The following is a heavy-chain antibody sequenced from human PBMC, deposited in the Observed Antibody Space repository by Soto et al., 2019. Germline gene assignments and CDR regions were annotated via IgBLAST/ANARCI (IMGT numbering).Heavy chain of an antibody. Sequence: PGGSLRLSCAASGFTFSSYGMHWVRQAPGKGLEWVAVISYDGSNKYYADSVKGRFTISRDNSKNTLYLQMNSLRAEDTAVYYCAKDLTFAAAGTVPDYWGQGTLVTVSS. CDR3: AKDLTFAAAGTVPDY. D-gene: IGHD6-13*01. J-gene: IGHJ4*02. CDR1: GFTFSSYG. CDR2: ISYDGSNK. V-gene: IGHV3-30*18.